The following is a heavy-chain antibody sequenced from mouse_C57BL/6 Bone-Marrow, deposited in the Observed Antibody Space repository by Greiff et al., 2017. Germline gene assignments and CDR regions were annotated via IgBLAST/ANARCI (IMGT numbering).Heavy chain of an antibody. V-gene: IGHV1-81*01. Sequence: VQLQQSGAELARPGASVKLSCKASGYTFTSYGISWVKQRTGQGLEWIGEIYPRSGNTYYNQKFKGKATLTADKSSSTAYMEIRSLTSEDSAVYFCARSDDCDAGFAYWGQGTLVTVSA. J-gene: IGHJ3*01. CDR1: GYTFTSYG. CDR2: IYPRSGNT. CDR3: ARSDDCDAGFAY. D-gene: IGHD2-4*01.